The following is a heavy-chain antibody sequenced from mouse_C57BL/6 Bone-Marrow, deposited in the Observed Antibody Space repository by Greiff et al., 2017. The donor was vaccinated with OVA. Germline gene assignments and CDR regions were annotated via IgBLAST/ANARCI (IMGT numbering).Heavy chain of an antibody. Sequence: EVQRVESGPVLVKPGASVKMSCKASGYTFTDYYMNWVKQSHGKSLEWIGVINPYNGGTSYNQKFKGKAALTVDKSSSTAYMELNSLTSEDSAVYYCARNGGLDYGRAEYFDYWGQGTTLTVSS. CDR3: ARNGGLDYGRAEYFDY. J-gene: IGHJ2*01. CDR2: INPYNGGT. D-gene: IGHD1-2*01. V-gene: IGHV1-19*01. CDR1: GYTFTDYY.